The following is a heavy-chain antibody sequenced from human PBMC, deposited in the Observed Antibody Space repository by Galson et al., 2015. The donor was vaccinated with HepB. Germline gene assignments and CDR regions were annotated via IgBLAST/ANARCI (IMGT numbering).Heavy chain of an antibody. V-gene: IGHV3-33*01. CDR2: IWYDGSNK. J-gene: IGHJ1*01. CDR3: ARDSSSWYFNFQH. D-gene: IGHD6-13*01. Sequence: SLRLSCAASGFTFSSYGMHWVRQAPGKGLEWVAVIWYDGSNKYYADSVKGRFTISRDNSKNTLYLQMNSLRAEDTAVYYCARDSSSWYFNFQHWGQGTLVTVSS. CDR1: GFTFSSYG.